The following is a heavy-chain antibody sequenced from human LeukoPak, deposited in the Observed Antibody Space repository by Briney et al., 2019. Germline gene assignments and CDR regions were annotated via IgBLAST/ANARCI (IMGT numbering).Heavy chain of an antibody. Sequence: TGGSLRLSCAASGFTVSSNYMSWVRQAPGKGLEWVSVIYSGGSTYYADSVKSRFTISRDNSKNTLYLQMNSLRAEDTAVYYCATATTLYYYYGMDVWGQGTTVTVSS. D-gene: IGHD5-12*01. V-gene: IGHV3-66*01. CDR3: ATATTLYYYYGMDV. CDR1: GFTVSSNY. J-gene: IGHJ6*02. CDR2: IYSGGST.